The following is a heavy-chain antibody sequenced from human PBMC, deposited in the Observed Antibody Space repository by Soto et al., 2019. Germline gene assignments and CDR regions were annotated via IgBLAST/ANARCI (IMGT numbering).Heavy chain of an antibody. D-gene: IGHD3-3*01. Sequence: SETLSLTCAVSGSLPVGSLSTSFWTWIRQTPGKGLEWIGEVNHSGSPNYSPSLKSRVTMSFDTSKNQFSLNLTSVTAADTAVYYCARARFSQWSQDYYGLDVWGQGTTVTVSS. J-gene: IGHJ6*02. CDR2: VNHSGSP. V-gene: IGHV4-34*01. CDR3: ARARFSQWSQDYYGLDV. CDR1: GSLPVGSLSTSF.